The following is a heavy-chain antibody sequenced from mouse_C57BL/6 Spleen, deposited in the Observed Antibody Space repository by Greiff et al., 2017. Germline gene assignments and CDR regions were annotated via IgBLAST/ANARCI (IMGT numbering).Heavy chain of an antibody. V-gene: IGHV5-4*01. CDR1: GFTFSSYA. CDR2: ISEGGSYT. Sequence: EVQLVESGGGLVKPGGSLKLSCAASGFTFSSYAMSWVRQTPEKRLEWVATISEGGSYTYYPDNVKGRFTISRDNAKNNLYLQMSHLKSEDTAMYYWASPNYYGSSRYWYFDVWGTGTTVTVSS. J-gene: IGHJ1*03. CDR3: ASPNYYGSSRYWYFDV. D-gene: IGHD1-1*01.